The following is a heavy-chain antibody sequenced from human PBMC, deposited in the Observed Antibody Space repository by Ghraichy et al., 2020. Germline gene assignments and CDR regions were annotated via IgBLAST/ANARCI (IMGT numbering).Heavy chain of an antibody. CDR2: MHHTGNA. Sequence: SETLSLTCAVYGASFTGFHWSWIRQAPGRGLEWIGEMHHTGNAHYNPSLKSCVIVSLDTSTNQVSLRLSSVTAADTAVYFCARVLRGSRAPSTDAFDIWGQGTMVIVSS. D-gene: IGHD2/OR15-2a*01. V-gene: IGHV4-34*01. J-gene: IGHJ3*02. CDR1: GASFTGFH. CDR3: ARVLRGSRAPSTDAFDI.